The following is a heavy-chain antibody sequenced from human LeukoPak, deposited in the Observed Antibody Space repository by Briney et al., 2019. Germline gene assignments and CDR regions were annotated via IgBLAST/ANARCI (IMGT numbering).Heavy chain of an antibody. CDR1: GDSISSGDYY. J-gene: IGHJ4*02. V-gene: IGHV4-61*02. D-gene: IGHD4-23*01. Sequence: SQTLSLTCTVSGDSISSGDYYWSWIRQPAGKGLEWIGRISSSGSTNYNPSLKSRVTISVDTSKNQFSLKLSSVTAADTAVYYCARGVVTLDYWGQGTLVTVSS. CDR3: ARGVVTLDY. CDR2: ISSSGST.